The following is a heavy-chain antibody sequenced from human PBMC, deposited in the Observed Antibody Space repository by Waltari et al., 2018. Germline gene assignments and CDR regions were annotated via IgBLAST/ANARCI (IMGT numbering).Heavy chain of an antibody. Sequence: QLQLQESGPGLVKPSGTLSLTCSVSGGSISSSRYYWGWIRPSPGKGLEWIGRIYYSGSIYYNPTLQSRVTISGDTSKNQFSLNLSSVTAADTAVYYCARHWKRNGYRFDPWGQGTRVTVSS. J-gene: IGHJ5*02. CDR2: IYYSGSI. V-gene: IGHV4-39*01. D-gene: IGHD5-12*01. CDR1: GGSISSSRYY. CDR3: ARHWKRNGYRFDP.